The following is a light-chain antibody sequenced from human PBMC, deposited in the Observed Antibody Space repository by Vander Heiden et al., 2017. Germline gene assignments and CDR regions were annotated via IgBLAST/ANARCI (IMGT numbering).Light chain of an antibody. J-gene: IGLJ3*02. CDR2: DES. V-gene: IGLV3-21*03. CDR3: QVWDSSSGRV. CDR1: NIGSKS. Sequence: SYVLTQPPSVSVAPGKTARITCGGNNIGSKSVHWYQQKPGQAPVLVVYDESDRPSGIPERFSGSNSGNTATLTISRVEAGDEADYYCQVWDSSSGRVFGGGTKLTVL.